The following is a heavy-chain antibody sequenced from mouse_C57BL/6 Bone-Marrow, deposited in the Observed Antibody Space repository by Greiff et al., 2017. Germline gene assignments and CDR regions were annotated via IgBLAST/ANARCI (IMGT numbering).Heavy chain of an antibody. Sequence: EVQLVESGPVLVKPGASVKMSCKASGYTFTDYYMNWVKQSHGKSLEWIGVINPYNGGTSYNQKFKGKAKLTVDKSSSTAYMELKSLTSEASAVYYCANYDGSSFRYFDVWGTGTTVTVSS. CDR3: ANYDGSSFRYFDV. D-gene: IGHD1-1*01. CDR2: INPYNGGT. CDR1: GYTFTDYY. V-gene: IGHV1-19*01. J-gene: IGHJ1*03.